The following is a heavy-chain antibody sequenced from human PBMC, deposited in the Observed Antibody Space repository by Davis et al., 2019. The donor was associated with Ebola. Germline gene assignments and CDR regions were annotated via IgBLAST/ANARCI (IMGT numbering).Heavy chain of an antibody. D-gene: IGHD3-3*01. V-gene: IGHV5-51*01. CDR3: ARSSILVVPWGAMDV. CDR1: GYSFSSHW. CDR2: IYPGDSNT. Sequence: GESLKISCEGSGYSFSSHWIAWVRQRPGKGLEWIGSIYPGDSNTRYSPSFQGQVTISADKSINTAYLQWSTLKASDTAMYYCARSSILVVPWGAMDVWGKGTTVTVSS. J-gene: IGHJ6*04.